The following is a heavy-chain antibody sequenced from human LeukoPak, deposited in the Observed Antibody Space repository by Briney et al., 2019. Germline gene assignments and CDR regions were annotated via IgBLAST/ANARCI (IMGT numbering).Heavy chain of an antibody. V-gene: IGHV4-39*01. D-gene: IGHD2-15*01. Sequence: PSETLSLTCTVSGGSISSSSYNWGWIRQPPGKGLEWIGNIDYSGTTYYNPSLKSRVTISLDTSKDLFSLKLISVTAADTAVYYCGRLGYCSGGSCPYYYYYMDVWGKGTTVTVSS. CDR1: GGSISSSSYN. CDR2: IDYSGTT. J-gene: IGHJ6*03. CDR3: GRLGYCSGGSCPYYYYYMDV.